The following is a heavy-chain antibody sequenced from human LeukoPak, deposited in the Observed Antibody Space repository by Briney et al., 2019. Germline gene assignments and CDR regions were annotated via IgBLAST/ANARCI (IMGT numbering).Heavy chain of an antibody. J-gene: IGHJ6*02. CDR3: ARDLHSYVAMDV. V-gene: IGHV3-23*01. CDR1: GFTFSAYA. Sequence: GGSLRLSCEASGFTFSAYAMTWVRQAPGKGLEWVSSIGSDGKTHYSESVKGRFAISRDNSKSMLFLQLNSLRAEDTALYYCARDLHSYVAMDVWGQGITVTVSS. CDR2: IGSDGKT. D-gene: IGHD3-10*02.